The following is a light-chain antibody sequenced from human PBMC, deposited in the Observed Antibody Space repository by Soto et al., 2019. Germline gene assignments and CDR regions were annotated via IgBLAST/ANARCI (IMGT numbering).Light chain of an antibody. V-gene: IGLV2-14*03. J-gene: IGLJ1*01. CDR1: SSDVCGYNY. CDR2: DVT. CDR3: SSYTTSNTRQIV. Sequence: QSVLTRPASVSGSPGQSITISCTGTSSDVCGYNYVSWYQHHPGKAPKLIIYDVTNRPSGVSNPFSGSKSGNTASLTISGLQPEEEADYYCSSYTTSNTRQIVFGTGTKVTVL.